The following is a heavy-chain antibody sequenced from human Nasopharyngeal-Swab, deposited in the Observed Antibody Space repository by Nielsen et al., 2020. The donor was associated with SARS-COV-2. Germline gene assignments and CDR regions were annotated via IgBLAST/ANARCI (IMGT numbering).Heavy chain of an antibody. CDR3: ARRRYNWNLDSDYYGMDV. Sequence: VRQLPGKGLEWVGRIDPSDSYTNYSPSFQGHVTISADKSISTAYLQWSSLKASDTAMYYGARRRYNWNLDSDYYGMDVWDQGTTVTVSS. D-gene: IGHD1-20*01. CDR2: IDPSDSYT. J-gene: IGHJ6*02. V-gene: IGHV5-10-1*01.